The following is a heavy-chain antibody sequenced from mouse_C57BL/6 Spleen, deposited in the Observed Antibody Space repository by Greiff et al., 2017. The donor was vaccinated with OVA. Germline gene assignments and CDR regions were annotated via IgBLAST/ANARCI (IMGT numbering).Heavy chain of an antibody. V-gene: IGHV1-5*01. J-gene: IGHJ1*03. D-gene: IGHD2-4*01. Sequence: EVQLQQSGTVLVRPGASVKMSCKTSGYTFTSYWMHWVKQRPGQGLEWIGAIYPGNSDASYNQKFKGKATLTAVTSASTAYMELSSLTNEDSAVYYCTRGGSYDYGWYFDVWGTGTTVTVSS. CDR3: TRGGSYDYGWYFDV. CDR2: IYPGNSDA. CDR1: GYTFTSYW.